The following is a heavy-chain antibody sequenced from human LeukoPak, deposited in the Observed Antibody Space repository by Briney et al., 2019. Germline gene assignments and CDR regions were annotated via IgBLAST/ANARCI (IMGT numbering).Heavy chain of an antibody. J-gene: IGHJ4*02. CDR1: GYTFTGYY. CDR2: INPNSGGT. Sequence: ASVKVSCKASGYTFTGYYMHWVRQAPGQGLEWMGWINPNSGGTNYAQKFQGRVTMTRDTSISTAYMELSRLRSDNTAVYYCARWQDGGNPGFDYWGQGTLVTVSS. D-gene: IGHD4-23*01. V-gene: IGHV1-2*02. CDR3: ARWQDGGNPGFDY.